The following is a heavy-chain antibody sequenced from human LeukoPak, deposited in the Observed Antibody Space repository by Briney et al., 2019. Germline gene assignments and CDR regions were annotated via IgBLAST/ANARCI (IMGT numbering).Heavy chain of an antibody. V-gene: IGHV1-18*01. CDR1: GYTFTSYG. J-gene: IGHJ5*02. D-gene: IGHD2-15*01. CDR3: ARDPVYCSGGSCYGGYNWFDP. Sequence: ASVKVSCKASGYTFTSYGISWVRQAPGQGLEWMGWISAYNGNTNYAQKLQGRVTMTTDTSTSTAYMELRCLRSDDTAVYYCARDPVYCSGGSCYGGYNWFDPWGQGTLVTVSS. CDR2: ISAYNGNT.